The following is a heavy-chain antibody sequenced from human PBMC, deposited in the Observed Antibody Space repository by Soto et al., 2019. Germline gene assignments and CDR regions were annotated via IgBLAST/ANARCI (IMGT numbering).Heavy chain of an antibody. CDR3: ARSQITMIVVVTPYYFDY. CDR1: GGSISSSSYY. D-gene: IGHD3-22*01. V-gene: IGHV4-39*01. Sequence: SETLSLTCTVSGGSISSSSYYWGWIRQPPGRGLEWIGSIYYSGSTYYNPSLKSRVTISGDTSKNQFSLKLSSVTAADTAVYYCARSQITMIVVVTPYYFDYWGQGTLVTVSS. J-gene: IGHJ4*02. CDR2: IYYSGST.